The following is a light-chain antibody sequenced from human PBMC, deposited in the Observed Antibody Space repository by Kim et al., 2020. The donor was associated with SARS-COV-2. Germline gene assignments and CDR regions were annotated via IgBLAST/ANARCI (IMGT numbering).Light chain of an antibody. V-gene: IGLV4-60*03. CDR2: VEGSGSY. CDR1: SWHSNYF. CDR3: ETWDSNIQV. J-gene: IGLJ3*02. Sequence: QPVLTQSSSASASLGSSVKLTCTLSSWHSNYFIAWHQQQPGKAPRFLMKVEGSGSYNKGGGVPDRFSGSRSGADRYLIISNLHSEDEADYYCETWDSNIQVFGGGTQLTVL.